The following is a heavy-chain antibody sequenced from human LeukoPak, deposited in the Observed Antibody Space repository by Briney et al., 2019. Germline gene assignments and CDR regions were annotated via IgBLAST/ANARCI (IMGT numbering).Heavy chain of an antibody. CDR2: VYTSGST. D-gene: IGHD5-12*01. V-gene: IGHV4-61*02. CDR3: ARDGPRSGYDLGHFDN. CDR1: GASISTTQYY. J-gene: IGHJ4*02. Sequence: SETLSLTCSVSGASISTTQYYWSWLRQPAGKRLEWIGRVYTSGSTNYNPSLKSRLTISIDTSKNQFSLNLSSVTAADMAVYYCARDGPRSGYDLGHFDNLGQGTLVTASS.